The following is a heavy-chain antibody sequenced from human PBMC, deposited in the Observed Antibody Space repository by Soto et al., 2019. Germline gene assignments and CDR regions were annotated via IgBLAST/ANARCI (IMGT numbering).Heavy chain of an antibody. CDR2: IDWDDDK. Sequence: SGPTLVNPTQTVTLTCTFSGFSLSTSGMCVSWIRQPPGKALEWLALIDWDDDKYYSTSLKTRLTISKDTSKNQVVLTMTNMDPVDTATYYCARILGPAASYYFDYWGQGTLVTVSS. J-gene: IGHJ4*02. V-gene: IGHV2-70*01. CDR3: ARILGPAASYYFDY. D-gene: IGHD2-2*01. CDR1: GFSLSTSGMC.